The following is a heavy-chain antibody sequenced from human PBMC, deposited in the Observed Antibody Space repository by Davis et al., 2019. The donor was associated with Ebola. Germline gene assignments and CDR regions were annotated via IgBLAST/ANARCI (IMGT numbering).Heavy chain of an antibody. CDR1: GFTFSSYA. V-gene: IGHV3-23*01. CDR3: AKDKEVAHYYYGMDV. J-gene: IGHJ6*02. CDR2: ISGSGGST. Sequence: GESLKISCAASGFTFSSYAMSWVRQAPGKGLEWVSAISGSGGSTYYADSVKGRFTISRDNSKNTLYLQMNSLRAEDTAVYYCAKDKEVAHYYYGMDVWGQGTTVTVSS.